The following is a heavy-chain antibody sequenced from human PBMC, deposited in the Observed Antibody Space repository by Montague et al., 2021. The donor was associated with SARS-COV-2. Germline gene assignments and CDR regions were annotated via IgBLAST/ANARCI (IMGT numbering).Heavy chain of an antibody. Sequence: SLRLSCAASGFSVSDYAMHWVRQAPGLALEWVAVIWYDGSNSYYADSVKGLFTISRDNSKNAVYLQMNSLTADDTAIYYCAREKKEVQMDYWGLGTLVTVSS. J-gene: IGHJ4*02. CDR3: AREKKEVQMDY. CDR2: IWYDGSNS. D-gene: IGHD5-24*01. V-gene: IGHV3-33*01. CDR1: GFSVSDYA.